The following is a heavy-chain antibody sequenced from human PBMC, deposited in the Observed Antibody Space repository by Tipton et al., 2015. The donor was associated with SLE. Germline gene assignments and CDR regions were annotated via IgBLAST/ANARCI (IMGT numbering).Heavy chain of an antibody. CDR3: ANFYSSGWYSPFDY. CDR1: GFTFSSYA. J-gene: IGHJ4*02. D-gene: IGHD6-19*01. CDR2: ISGSGGST. Sequence: GSLRLSCAASGFTFSSYAMSWVRQAPGKGLEWVSAISGSGGSTYYADSVKGRFTISRDNSKNTLYLQMNSLRAEDTAVYYCANFYSSGWYSPFDYWGQGTLVTVSS. V-gene: IGHV3-23*01.